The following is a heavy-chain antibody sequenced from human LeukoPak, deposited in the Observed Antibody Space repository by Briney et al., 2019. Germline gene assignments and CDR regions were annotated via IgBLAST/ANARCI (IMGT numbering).Heavy chain of an antibody. CDR3: GWNYNIIGGIVKGPFNNSRDKGQEPVDLEKNRLRGGRTGGELWGKRGDSWSLQHSDY. V-gene: IGHV3-74*03. CDR2: ITSDGTSI. Sequence: GGSLRLSCAASGFSFSTTWMHWVRQPPGQGLVWVARITSDGTSISYAESVKGRFTISRDNAKNTLYLQMNSLRAEDTAVYYCGWNYNIIGGIVKGPFNNSRDKGQEPVDLEKNRLRGGRTGGELWGKRGDSWSLQHSDYWGQGTLVTVSS. D-gene: IGHD3-9*01. J-gene: IGHJ4*02. CDR1: GFSFSTTW.